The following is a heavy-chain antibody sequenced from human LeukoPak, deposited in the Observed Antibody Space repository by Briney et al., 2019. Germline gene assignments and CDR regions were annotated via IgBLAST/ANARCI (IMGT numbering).Heavy chain of an antibody. Sequence: GGSLRLSCAVSGINVSSNHMTWVRQAPGKGLEWVSVFYPGGNTYYTDSVKGRFTVSRDNSKNTLYLQMNSLRVEDTAVYYCARAAQHLDYWGQGTLVTVSS. CDR1: GINVSSNH. V-gene: IGHV3-53*01. CDR3: ARAAQHLDY. CDR2: FYPGGNT. J-gene: IGHJ4*02.